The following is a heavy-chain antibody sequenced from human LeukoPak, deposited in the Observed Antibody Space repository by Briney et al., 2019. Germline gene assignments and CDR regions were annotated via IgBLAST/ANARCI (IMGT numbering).Heavy chain of an antibody. J-gene: IGHJ4*02. CDR2: IYYSGST. Sequence: SETLSLTCNVSGGSITSYYWNWIRQPPGKGLEWIGYIYYSGSTNYNPSLKSRVTISVDTSKNQFSLKLSSVTAADTAVYYCARAAYSGSYHSDYWGQGTLVTVSS. CDR3: ARAAYSGSYHSDY. V-gene: IGHV4-59*01. D-gene: IGHD1-26*01. CDR1: GGSITSYY.